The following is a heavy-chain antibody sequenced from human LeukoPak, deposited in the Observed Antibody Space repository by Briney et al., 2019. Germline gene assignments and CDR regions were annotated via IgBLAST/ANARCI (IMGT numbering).Heavy chain of an antibody. Sequence: ASVKVSCKASGYTFTSYDINWVRQATGQGLEWMGWMNPNSGNTGYAQKFQGRVAMTRNSSISTAYMELSSLRSEDTAVYHCARRLGYCSDGSCYSLNYWGQGTLVTVSS. V-gene: IGHV1-8*01. D-gene: IGHD2-15*01. CDR1: GYTFTSYD. J-gene: IGHJ4*02. CDR2: MNPNSGNT. CDR3: ARRLGYCSDGSCYSLNY.